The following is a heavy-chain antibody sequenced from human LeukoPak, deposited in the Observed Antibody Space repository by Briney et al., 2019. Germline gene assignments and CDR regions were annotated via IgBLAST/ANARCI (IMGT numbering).Heavy chain of an antibody. V-gene: IGHV4-59*08. CDR2: IYYSGST. D-gene: IGHD3-16*02. Sequence: SETLSLTCTVSGGSISSYYWSWIRQPPGKGLEWIGYIYYSGSTNYNPSLKSRVTISVDTSKNQFSLKLSSVTAADTAVYYCARSDYDSGSYRFDPWGQGTLVTVSS. J-gene: IGHJ5*02. CDR1: GGSISSYY. CDR3: ARSDYDSGSYRFDP.